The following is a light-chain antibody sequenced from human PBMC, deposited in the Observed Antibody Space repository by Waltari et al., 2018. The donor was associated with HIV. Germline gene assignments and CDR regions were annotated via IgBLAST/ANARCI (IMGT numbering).Light chain of an antibody. CDR3: HQYSSSSQT. V-gene: IGKV3-20*01. Sequence: ENVLTQSPGTLSFSPGDKATLSCRATQSGTNNFLAWYQQKPGQAPRLLIYCGSNRATGIPDRFSGSGSGTDFTLTISRLEPEDFAVYYCHQYSSSSQTFGQGTKVEI. CDR2: CGS. J-gene: IGKJ1*01. CDR1: QSGTNNF.